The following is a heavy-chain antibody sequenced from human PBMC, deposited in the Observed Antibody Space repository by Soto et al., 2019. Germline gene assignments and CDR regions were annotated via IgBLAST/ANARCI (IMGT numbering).Heavy chain of an antibody. D-gene: IGHD3-3*01. CDR1: GFTFSPYA. CDR3: ARDVRKLRFFDY. Sequence: PGGSLRLSCAASGFTFSPYAMHWVRQAPGKGLEWVAVISADQKSIYYADSVKGRFTISRDNSENTLYLQMDGLRTEDKAVYYCARDVRKLRFFDYWGQGTPVTAPQ. V-gene: IGHV3-30*04. CDR2: ISADQKSI. J-gene: IGHJ4*02.